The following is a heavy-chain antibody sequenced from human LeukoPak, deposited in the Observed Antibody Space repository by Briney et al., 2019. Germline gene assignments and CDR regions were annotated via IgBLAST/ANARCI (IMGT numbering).Heavy chain of an antibody. CDR3: SKWGDDDVLTGYYDSDF. J-gene: IGHJ4*02. V-gene: IGHV3-23*01. Sequence: GASLRLSCAASGFTFSNYAMSWVRQAPGKGLEWVSAIVGSGGSTYYADSVKGRFSISRDNSKNTLFLQMNSLRVEGTALYYCSKWGDDDVLTGYYDSDFWGQGTLVTVSS. D-gene: IGHD3-9*01. CDR1: GFTFSNYA. CDR2: IVGSGGST.